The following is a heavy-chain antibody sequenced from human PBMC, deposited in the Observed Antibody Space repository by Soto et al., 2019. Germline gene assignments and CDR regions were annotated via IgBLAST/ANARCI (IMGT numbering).Heavy chain of an antibody. CDR1: GGTFSNHA. Sequence: ASVKVSCKAPGGTFSNHAINWVRQAPGQGLEWMGGIIPIFGTANYAQKFQGRVTITADESTSTAYMELSSLRSEDTAVYYCARGKVVVIKPYYYYGMDVWGQGTTVTVSS. CDR3: ARGKVVVIKPYYYYGMDV. V-gene: IGHV1-69*13. J-gene: IGHJ6*02. D-gene: IGHD3-22*01. CDR2: IIPIFGTA.